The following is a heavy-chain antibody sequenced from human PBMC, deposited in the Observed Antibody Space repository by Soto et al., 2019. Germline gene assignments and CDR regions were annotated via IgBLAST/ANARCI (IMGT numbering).Heavy chain of an antibody. CDR3: ARQKAYCGCDCPWDPYYYGMDV. J-gene: IGHJ6*02. CDR2: IYPGDSDT. V-gene: IGHV5-51*01. D-gene: IGHD2-21*02. CDR1: GYSFTSYW. Sequence: PGESLKISCKGSGYSFTSYWIGWVRQMPGKGLEWMGIIYPGDSDTRYSPSFQGQVTISADKSISTAYLQWSSLKASDTAMYYCARQKAYCGCDCPWDPYYYGMDVWGQGTTVTVSS.